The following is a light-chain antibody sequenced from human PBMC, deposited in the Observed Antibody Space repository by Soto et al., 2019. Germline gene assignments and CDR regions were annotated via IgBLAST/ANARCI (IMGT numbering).Light chain of an antibody. CDR2: GAS. Sequence: EVVMTQTPATLSVSPGERATLSCRASQSISTNLAWYQQKPGQAHRLLIYGASTRATGIPARFSGSGSGTEFSLTISSLRSEDFAVYYCQHYNNGPPWTFGQGTKVEIK. V-gene: IGKV3-15*01. CDR1: QSISTN. J-gene: IGKJ1*01. CDR3: QHYNNGPPWT.